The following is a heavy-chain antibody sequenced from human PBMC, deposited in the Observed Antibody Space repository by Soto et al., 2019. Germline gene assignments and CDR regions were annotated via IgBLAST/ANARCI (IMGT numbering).Heavy chain of an antibody. CDR3: ARGSTIGRGAPSSFDP. V-gene: IGHV1-69*02. CDR2: IIPIAAIA. J-gene: IGHJ5*02. CDR1: GGTFSRYT. Sequence: QVQLVQSGAEVKKPGSSVKVSCKASGGTFSRYTINWVRQAPGQGLEWMGRIIPIAAIANYTQKFQGRVTITVDKTSTTAYMELSSLRSDDTAVYYCARGSTIGRGAPSSFDPWGQGTLVTVSS. D-gene: IGHD3-10*01.